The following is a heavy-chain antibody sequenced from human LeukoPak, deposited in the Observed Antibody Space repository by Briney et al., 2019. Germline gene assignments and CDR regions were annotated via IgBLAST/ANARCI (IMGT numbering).Heavy chain of an antibody. Sequence: GGSLGLSCVASGFTFSSYSMNWVRQAPGKGLEWVSYISTSSSTIYYADSVKGRFTISRDNAKNSLYLQMNSLRAEDTAVYYCAKDKQLWLISPPDYWGQGTLVTVSS. CDR1: GFTFSSYS. D-gene: IGHD5-18*01. V-gene: IGHV3-48*01. J-gene: IGHJ4*02. CDR2: ISTSSSTI. CDR3: AKDKQLWLISPPDY.